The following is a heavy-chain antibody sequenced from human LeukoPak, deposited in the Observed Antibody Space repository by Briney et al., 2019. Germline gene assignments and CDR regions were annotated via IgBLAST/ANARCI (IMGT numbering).Heavy chain of an antibody. V-gene: IGHV1-69*04. J-gene: IGHJ4*02. D-gene: IGHD3-22*01. CDR3: SKDQYYDSSGYYPFDY. Sequence: APVKVSCKASGRTFSSYAISWVRQAPGQGLEWRGRIIPILGIENYAQKFQGRVTITADKSTITAYLELSNLRAEDRTVCYCSKDQYYDSSGYYPFDYWGQGTLVTVSS. CDR2: IIPILGIE. CDR1: GRTFSSYA.